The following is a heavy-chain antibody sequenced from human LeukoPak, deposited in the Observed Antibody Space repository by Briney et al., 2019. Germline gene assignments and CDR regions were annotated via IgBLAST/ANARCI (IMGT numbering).Heavy chain of an antibody. J-gene: IGHJ3*02. V-gene: IGHV2-70*01. Sequence: SVSSPALMHPIQTLTLTCTHSGFSLGTRGMCVSWIRQPPGKGLEWLSPIDWDDDKYYSTSLKSRLTSSKDTSKDQVVLTRNNMDPVDTATYYCARSYVWGSYDAFDIWGQGTMVTVSS. CDR1: GFSLGTRGMC. D-gene: IGHD3-16*01. CDR2: IDWDDDK. CDR3: ARSYVWGSYDAFDI.